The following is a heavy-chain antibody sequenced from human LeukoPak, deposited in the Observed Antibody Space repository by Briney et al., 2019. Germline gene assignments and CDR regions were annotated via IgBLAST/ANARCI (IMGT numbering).Heavy chain of an antibody. Sequence: SETLSLTCAVYGGSFSGYYWSWIRQPPGKGLEWIGEINHSGSTNYNPSLKSRVTISVDTSKNQFSLKLSSVTAADTAVYYCAITYDSSGHYYNYWGQGTLVTVSS. CDR2: INHSGST. D-gene: IGHD3-22*01. CDR1: GGSFSGYY. J-gene: IGHJ4*02. V-gene: IGHV4-34*01. CDR3: AITYDSSGHYYNY.